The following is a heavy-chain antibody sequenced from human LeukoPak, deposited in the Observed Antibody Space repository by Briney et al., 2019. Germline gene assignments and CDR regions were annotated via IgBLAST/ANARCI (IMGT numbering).Heavy chain of an antibody. V-gene: IGHV4-39*07. Sequence: PSETLSLTCTVSGGSISSSSYYWGWIRQPPGKGLEWIGSIYYSGSTYYNPSLKSRVTISVDTSKNQFSLKLTSVTAADTAVYYCARRRVNTGMDTFDYWGQGTLVTVSS. CDR2: IYYSGST. J-gene: IGHJ4*02. CDR1: GGSISSSSYY. D-gene: IGHD5-18*01. CDR3: ARRRVNTGMDTFDY.